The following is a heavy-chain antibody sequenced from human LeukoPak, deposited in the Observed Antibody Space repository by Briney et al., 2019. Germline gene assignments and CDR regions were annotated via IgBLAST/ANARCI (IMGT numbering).Heavy chain of an antibody. Sequence: NPSETLSLTCTVSGGSVSSGSYYWSWIRQPPGKGLEWIGYIYYSGSTNYNPSLKSRVTISVDTSKNQFSLKLSSVTAADTAVYYCARDGPRRGYSYGHYYYYGMDVSGQGTTVTVSS. J-gene: IGHJ6*02. D-gene: IGHD5-18*01. V-gene: IGHV4-61*01. CDR3: ARDGPRRGYSYGHYYYYGMDV. CDR1: GGSVSSGSYY. CDR2: IYYSGST.